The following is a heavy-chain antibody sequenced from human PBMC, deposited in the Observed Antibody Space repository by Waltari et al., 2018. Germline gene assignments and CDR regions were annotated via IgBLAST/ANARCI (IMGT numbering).Heavy chain of an antibody. V-gene: IGHV4-59*01. CDR1: GGSISSYY. D-gene: IGHD6-19*01. CDR2: IYYSGST. CDR3: ARLTTDRSGVDY. J-gene: IGHJ4*02. Sequence: QVQLQESGPGLVKPSETLSLTCTVSGGSISSYYWSWLRQPPGKGLEWIGYIYYSGSTNYNPSLKSRVTISVDTSKNQFSLKLSSVTAAHTAVYYCARLTTDRSGVDYWGQGTLVTVSS.